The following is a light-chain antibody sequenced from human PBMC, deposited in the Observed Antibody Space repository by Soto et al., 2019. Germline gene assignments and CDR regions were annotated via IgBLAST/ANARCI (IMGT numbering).Light chain of an antibody. V-gene: IGLV2-14*03. J-gene: IGLJ3*02. CDR2: EVS. Sequence: QSALTQPASVSGSPGQSITISCTGTSSDVGRYNYVSWYHQHPGKAPKLMIYEVSNRPSGVSDRFSGSKSGNTASLTISGLQVEDEADYYCSSYASSNTLVFGGVTKLTVL. CDR3: SSYASSNTLV. CDR1: SSDVGRYNY.